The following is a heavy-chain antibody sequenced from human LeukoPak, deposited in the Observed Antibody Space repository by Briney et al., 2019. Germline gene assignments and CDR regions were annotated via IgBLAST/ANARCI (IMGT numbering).Heavy chain of an antibody. J-gene: IGHJ4*02. CDR1: GFTFNNYA. CDR3: AKDLRAYCTNGICYERRSLFDY. D-gene: IGHD2-8*01. CDR2: ISASGGST. Sequence: PGGSLRLSCAASGFTFNNYAMSWVRQAPGKGLEWVSSISASGGSTNYADSVKGRFTISRDNPKNTLFLLMHSLRAEDTAFYYCAKDLRAYCTNGICYERRSLFDYWGQGTLVTASS. V-gene: IGHV3-23*01.